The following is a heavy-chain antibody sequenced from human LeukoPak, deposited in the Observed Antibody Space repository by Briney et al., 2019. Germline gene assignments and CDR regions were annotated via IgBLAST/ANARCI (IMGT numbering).Heavy chain of an antibody. CDR2: ISYDGSNK. J-gene: IGHJ4*02. Sequence: EGSLRLSCAASGFTFSSYAMHWVRQAPGKGLEWVAVISYDGSNKYYADSVKGRFTISRDNSKNTLYLQMNSLRAEDTAVYYCARGYGSGSYYGFGYWGQGTLVTVSS. CDR1: GFTFSSYA. D-gene: IGHD3-10*01. V-gene: IGHV3-30*04. CDR3: ARGYGSGSYYGFGY.